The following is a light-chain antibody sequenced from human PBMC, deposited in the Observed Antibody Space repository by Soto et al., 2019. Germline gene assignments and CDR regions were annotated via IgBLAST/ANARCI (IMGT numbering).Light chain of an antibody. V-gene: IGKV3-11*01. CDR3: QQRLSCPPPT. CDR2: DAS. CDR1: QRISRY. Sequence: EIVLTQSPATLSFLPRERATLSWWVSQRISRYLAWYQQKPGQAPRLLIHDASNRATGIPARFSGSGSETQFTHTISSLEPEDFAVYYWQQRLSCPPPTFGGGTKAENK. J-gene: IGKJ4*01.